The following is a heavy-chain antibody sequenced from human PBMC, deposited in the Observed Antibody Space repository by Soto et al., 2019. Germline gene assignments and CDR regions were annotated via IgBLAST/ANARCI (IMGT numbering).Heavy chain of an antibody. CDR2: VSYDGSIK. J-gene: IGHJ6*02. V-gene: IGHV3-30*18. CDR1: GFTFSVYG. Sequence: QVQLVESGGCVVQPGRSLRLSCAASGFTFSVYGMHWVRQAPGKGLEWVALVSYDGSIKYYADSVKGRITISRDNSQNPLYLQMNSLRVEDTAVYYCAKDGSHLAVAGTSPASYFYGLAVWGHGTTVTVSS. D-gene: IGHD6-19*01. CDR3: AKDGSHLAVAGTSPASYFYGLAV.